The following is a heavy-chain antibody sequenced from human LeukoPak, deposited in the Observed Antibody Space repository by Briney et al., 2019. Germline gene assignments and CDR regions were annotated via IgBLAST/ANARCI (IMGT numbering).Heavy chain of an antibody. CDR1: GGTFSSYA. V-gene: IGHV1-69*01. CDR3: ARVFPTYYYDSSGAYFDY. J-gene: IGHJ4*02. CDR2: IIPIFGTA. Sequence: SVKVSCKASGGTFSSYAIGWVRQAPGQGLEWMGGIIPIFGTANYAQKFQGRVTITADESTSTAYMELSSLRSEDTAVYYCARVFPTYYYDSSGAYFDYWGQGTLVTVSS. D-gene: IGHD3-22*01.